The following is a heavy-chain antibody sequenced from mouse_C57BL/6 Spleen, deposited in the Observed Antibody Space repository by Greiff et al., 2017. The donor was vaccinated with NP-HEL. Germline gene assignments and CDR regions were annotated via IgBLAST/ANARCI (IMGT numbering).Heavy chain of an antibody. D-gene: IGHD2-1*01. J-gene: IGHJ3*01. V-gene: IGHV1-64*01. CDR1: GYTFTSYW. CDR3: ARVNLLYLAY. CDR2: IHPNSGST. Sequence: QVQLQQPGADLVKPGASVKLSCKASGYTFTSYWMHWVKQRPGQGLEWIGMIHPNSGSTNYNEKFKSKATLTVDKSSSTAYMQLSSLTSEDSAVYYCARVNLLYLAYWGQGTLVTVSA.